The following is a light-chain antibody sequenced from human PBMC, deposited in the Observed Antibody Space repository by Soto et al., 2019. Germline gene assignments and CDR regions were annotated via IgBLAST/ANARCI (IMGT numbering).Light chain of an antibody. CDR3: QQRSNWPIT. J-gene: IGKJ5*01. CDR1: QSISNY. Sequence: EIVLTQSPATLSLSPAERATLSCRASQSISNYLAWYQQKPGQDPRLLIYAASIMATGIPARFSASGSGTDFTLTISSLVPEDFAVYYGQQRSNWPITFGQGTRLEIK. V-gene: IGKV3-11*01. CDR2: AAS.